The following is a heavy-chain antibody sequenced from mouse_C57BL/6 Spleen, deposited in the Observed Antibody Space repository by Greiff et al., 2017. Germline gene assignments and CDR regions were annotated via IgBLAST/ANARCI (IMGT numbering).Heavy chain of an antibody. CDR3: EADVYGSSHWFAY. Sequence: QVQLQQPGTELVKPGASVKLSCKASGYTFTSYWMHWVKQRPGQGLEWIGNINPCNGGTNYNEKFKSKATLTVDKSSSTAYMQLSSLTSEDSAVYYCEADVYGSSHWFAYWGQGTLVTVSA. J-gene: IGHJ3*01. V-gene: IGHV1-53*01. CDR2: INPCNGGT. CDR1: GYTFTSYW. D-gene: IGHD1-1*01.